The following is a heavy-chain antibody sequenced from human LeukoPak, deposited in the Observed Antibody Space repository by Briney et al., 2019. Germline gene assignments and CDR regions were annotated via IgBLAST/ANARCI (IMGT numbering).Heavy chain of an antibody. V-gene: IGHV7-4-1*02. CDR1: GYTLTSYA. D-gene: IGHD2-21*02. Sequence: ASVKVSCKAPGYTLTSYAMNWVRQAPGQGLEWMGWINTNTGNPTYAQGFTGRFVFSLDTSVSTAYLQISSLKAEDTAVYYCARGPSGAYCGGDCYYWGQGTLVTVSS. CDR3: ARGPSGAYCGGDCYY. CDR2: INTNTGNP. J-gene: IGHJ4*02.